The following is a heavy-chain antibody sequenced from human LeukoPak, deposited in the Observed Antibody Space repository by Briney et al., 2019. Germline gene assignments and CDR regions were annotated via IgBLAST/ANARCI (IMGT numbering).Heavy chain of an antibody. CDR2: IKSDGSSA. CDR1: GFSFSSYW. D-gene: IGHD2-8*01. V-gene: IGHV3-74*01. CDR3: ATEGGVSGRAFDM. Sequence: GGSLRLSCAASGFSFSSYWLHWVRQAPGKGLVWVSHIKSDGSSASYADSVKGRFTISRDNAKNTLYLQMNSLRVEDAAVYYCATEGGVSGRAFDMWGQGTVVTVSS. J-gene: IGHJ3*02.